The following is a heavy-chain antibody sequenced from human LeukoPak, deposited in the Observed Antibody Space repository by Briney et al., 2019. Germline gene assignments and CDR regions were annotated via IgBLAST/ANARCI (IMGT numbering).Heavy chain of an antibody. CDR3: ARRRVTFVRGVDITSYYFDY. Sequence: PGGSLRLSCAASGFTFDDYGMSWVRQVPGKGLEWGSGINWNGGSTGYTDSVKGRFTISRDNAKNSLYLQMNSLRAEDTALDSCARRRVTFVRGVDITSYYFDYWGQGTLVTVSS. CDR1: GFTFDDYG. J-gene: IGHJ4*02. V-gene: IGHV3-20*04. CDR2: INWNGGST. D-gene: IGHD3-10*01.